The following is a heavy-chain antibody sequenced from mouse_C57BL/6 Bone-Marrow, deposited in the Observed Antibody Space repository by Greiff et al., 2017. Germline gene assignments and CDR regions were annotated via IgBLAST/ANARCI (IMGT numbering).Heavy chain of an antibody. CDR3: ASTTVVANWYFDV. J-gene: IGHJ1*03. CDR1: GFNIKNTY. D-gene: IGHD1-1*01. V-gene: IGHV14-3*01. Sequence: VQLKESVAELVRPGASVKLSCTASGFNIKNTYMHWVKQRPEQGLEWIGRIDPANGNTKYAPKFQGKATITADTSSNTAYLQLSSLTSEDTAIYYCASTTVVANWYFDVWGTGTTVTVSS. CDR2: IDPANGNT.